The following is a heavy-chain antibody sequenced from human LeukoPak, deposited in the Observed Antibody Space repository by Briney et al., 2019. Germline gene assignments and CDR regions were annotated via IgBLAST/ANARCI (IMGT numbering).Heavy chain of an antibody. CDR2: IYYSGNT. Sequence: SETLSLTCTVSGGSISSSNYYWDWIRQPPGKGLEWIGSIYYSGNTYYNPSLKSRVTISVDTSKNQFSLKLSSVTAADTAVYYCARGGYCGGDCYLYYWGQGTLVTVSS. J-gene: IGHJ4*02. D-gene: IGHD2-21*02. CDR1: GGSISSSNYY. CDR3: ARGGYCGGDCYLYY. V-gene: IGHV4-39*07.